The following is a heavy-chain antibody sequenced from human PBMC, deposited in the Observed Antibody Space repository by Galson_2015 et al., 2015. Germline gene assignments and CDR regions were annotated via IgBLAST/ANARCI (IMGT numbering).Heavy chain of an antibody. J-gene: IGHJ4*02. CDR2: IFPGDSDT. Sequence: GKGLEWMGIIFPGDSDTRYSPSFQGQVTISADKSISTAHLQWSSLKASDTAIYFCARGPTSGYSTATDYWGQGTLVSVSS. V-gene: IGHV5-51*01. D-gene: IGHD6-13*01. CDR3: ARGPTSGYSTATDY.